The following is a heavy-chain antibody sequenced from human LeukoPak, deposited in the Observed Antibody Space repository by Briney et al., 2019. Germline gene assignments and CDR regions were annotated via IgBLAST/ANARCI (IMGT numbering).Heavy chain of an antibody. V-gene: IGHV4-34*01. CDR3: ARGVIGVYYYYYYMDV. D-gene: IGHD3-10*01. CDR1: GGSISSYY. Sequence: PSETLSLTCTVSGGSISSYYWSWIRQPPGKGLEWIGEINHSGSTNYNPSLKSRVTISVDTSKNQFSLKLSSVTAADTAVYYCARGVIGVYYYYYYMDVWGKGTTVTVSS. J-gene: IGHJ6*03. CDR2: INHSGST.